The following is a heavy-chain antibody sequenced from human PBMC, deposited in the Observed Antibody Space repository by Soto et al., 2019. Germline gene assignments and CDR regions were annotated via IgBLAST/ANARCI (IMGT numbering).Heavy chain of an antibody. D-gene: IGHD3-3*01. V-gene: IGHV4-59*01. CDR1: VGSISSYY. J-gene: IGHJ6*02. CDR2: IYYSGST. CDR3: AREGYYDFWSGYGLDV. Sequence: ETRSLTCTVSVGSISSYYWSWIRQPPGKGLEWLGYIYYSGSTNYNPSLKSRVTISVDTSKNQFSLKLSPVTAADTAVYYCAREGYYDFWSGYGLDVWGQGTTVTVSS.